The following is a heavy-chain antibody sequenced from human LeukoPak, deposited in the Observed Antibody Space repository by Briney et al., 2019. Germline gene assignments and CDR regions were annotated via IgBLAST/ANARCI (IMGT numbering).Heavy chain of an antibody. CDR2: ISSSGRTI. V-gene: IGHV3-48*03. J-gene: IGHJ4*01. D-gene: IGHD1-7*01. CDR3: AKGPTIPPYPSGNYETKAQFDF. Sequence: GGSLRLSCAASGFNFNNYEMNWVRQAPGKGLEWVSYISSSGRTIYYADSVKGRFTISRDNTKNFLYLQMNSLSSEDTALYYCAKGPTIPPYPSGNYETKAQFDFWGHGTLVTVSS. CDR1: GFNFNNYE.